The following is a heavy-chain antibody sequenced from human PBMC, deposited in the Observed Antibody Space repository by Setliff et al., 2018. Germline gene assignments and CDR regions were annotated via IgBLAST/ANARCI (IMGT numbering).Heavy chain of an antibody. CDR3: AREGVDTRSSTDYRYYMDV. D-gene: IGHD5-18*01. J-gene: IGHJ6*03. Sequence: SVKVSCKASGGTFSTYGISWVRQAPGQGLEWMGGTIPIFGTTNYAQKFQGRVTIITDESTSTAYMELSSLTSADTAVYYCAREGVDTRSSTDYRYYMDVWGKGTTVTVSS. CDR1: GGTFSTYG. CDR2: TIPIFGTT. V-gene: IGHV1-69*05.